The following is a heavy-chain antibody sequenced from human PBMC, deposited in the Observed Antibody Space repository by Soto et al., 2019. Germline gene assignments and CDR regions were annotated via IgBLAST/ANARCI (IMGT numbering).Heavy chain of an antibody. CDR1: GGSISSSNW. V-gene: IGHV4-4*02. D-gene: IGHD3-10*01. Sequence: SETLSLTCAVSGGSISSSNWWSWVRQPPGKGLEWIGEIYHSGSTNYNPSLKSRVTISVDKSKNQFSPKLSSVTAADTAVYYCARALRHGSYYYYGMDVWGQGTTVTV. J-gene: IGHJ6*02. CDR2: IYHSGST. CDR3: ARALRHGSYYYYGMDV.